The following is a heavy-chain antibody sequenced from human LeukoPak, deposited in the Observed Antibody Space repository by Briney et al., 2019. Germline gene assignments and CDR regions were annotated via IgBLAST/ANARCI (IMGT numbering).Heavy chain of an antibody. CDR3: ARHRIQDTAIDISYFDY. CDR1: GGSISSYY. CDR2: IYTSGST. V-gene: IGHV4-4*09. Sequence: KPSETLSLTCTVSGGSISSYYWSWIRQPPGKGLEWIGYIYTSGSTNYNPSLKSRVTISVDTSKNQFSLKLSSVTAADTAVYYCARHRIQDTAIDISYFDYWGQGTLVTVSS. J-gene: IGHJ4*02. D-gene: IGHD5-18*01.